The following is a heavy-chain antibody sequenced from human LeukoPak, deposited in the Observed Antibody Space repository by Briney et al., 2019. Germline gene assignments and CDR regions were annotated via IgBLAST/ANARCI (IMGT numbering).Heavy chain of an antibody. CDR2: IYYSGST. Sequence: SETLSLTCTVSGGSISSYYWIWIRQPPGKGLEWIGYIYYSGSTNYNPSLKSRVTISVDTSENQFSLKLSSVTAADTAVYYCARAGAVAGYDYWGQGTLVTVSS. J-gene: IGHJ4*02. D-gene: IGHD6-19*01. CDR3: ARAGAVAGYDY. V-gene: IGHV4-59*01. CDR1: GGSISSYY.